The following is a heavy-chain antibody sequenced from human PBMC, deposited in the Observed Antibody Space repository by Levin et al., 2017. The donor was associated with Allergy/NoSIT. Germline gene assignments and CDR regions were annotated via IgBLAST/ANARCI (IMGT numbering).Heavy chain of an antibody. CDR1: GYTFTSYY. D-gene: IGHD1-1*01. Sequence: ASVKVSCKASGYTFTSYYMHWVRQAPGQGLEWMGIINPSGGSTSYAQKFQGRVTMTRDTSTSTVYMELSSLRSEDTAVYYCARVSSSLWKNWNDGFFDYWGQGTLVTVSS. CDR3: ARVSSSLWKNWNDGFFDY. CDR2: INPSGGST. V-gene: IGHV1-46*01. J-gene: IGHJ4*02.